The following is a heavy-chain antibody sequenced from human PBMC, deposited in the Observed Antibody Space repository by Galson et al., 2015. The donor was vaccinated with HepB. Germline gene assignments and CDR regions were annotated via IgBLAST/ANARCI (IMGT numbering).Heavy chain of an antibody. V-gene: IGHV3-64D*06. Sequence: SLRLSCAASGFTFSSYAMHWVRQAPGKGLEYVSAISSNGGSTYYADSVKGRFTISRDNSKNTLYLQMSSLRAEDTAVYYCVKGLYYDILTGYYTDNQMGSDYWGQGTLVTVSS. J-gene: IGHJ4*02. CDR1: GFTFSSYA. D-gene: IGHD3-9*01. CDR2: ISSNGGST. CDR3: VKGLYYDILTGYYTDNQMGSDY.